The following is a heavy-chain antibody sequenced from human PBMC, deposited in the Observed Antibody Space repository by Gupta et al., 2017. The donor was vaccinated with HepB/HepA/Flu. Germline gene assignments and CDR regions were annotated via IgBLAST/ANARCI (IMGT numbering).Heavy chain of an antibody. CDR3: AASTGAKTVAGRDV. CDR1: GFTFTTSA. CDR2: IVVGSGNT. Sequence: MQLVQSGPEVRKPGTSVSVSCKASGFTFTTSAMQWVRQARGQRLEWIGGIVVGSGNTEYAQKFKERVNITRDRSTSTAYMERSSLRSEXTAVYDCAASTGAKTVAGRDVWGQGTKVTV. J-gene: IGHJ6*02. D-gene: IGHD1-14*01. V-gene: IGHV1-58*02.